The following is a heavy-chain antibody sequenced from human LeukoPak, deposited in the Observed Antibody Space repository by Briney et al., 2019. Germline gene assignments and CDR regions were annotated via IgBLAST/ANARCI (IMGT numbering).Heavy chain of an antibody. D-gene: IGHD6-13*01. CDR1: GGSISNTNYY. CDR2: IYYTGTT. V-gene: IGHV4-39*07. CDR3: AREEYSSDWYGHDS. Sequence: SETLPLTCTVSGGSISNTNYYWAWIRQPPGRGLEWIGSIYYTGTTFDNPSLKSRVTLSVDTSKNQLSLRLASVTAADTAFYYCAREEYSSDWYGHDSWGQGTLVTVSS. J-gene: IGHJ4*02.